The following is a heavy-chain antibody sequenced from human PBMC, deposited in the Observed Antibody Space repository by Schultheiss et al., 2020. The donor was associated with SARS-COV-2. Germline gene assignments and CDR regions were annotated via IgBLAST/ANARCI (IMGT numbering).Heavy chain of an antibody. V-gene: IGHV4-34*01. D-gene: IGHD6-19*01. CDR1: GASLSGSY. CDR3: ARDPSSGWDRFDP. Sequence: SETLSLTCAVYGASLSGSYWSWIRQPPGKGLEWIGQVNHIGSTNYNPSLKSRVTISVDTSKIQFSLKLTSVTAADTAVYYCARDPSSGWDRFDPWGQGTLVTVSS. CDR2: VNHIGST. J-gene: IGHJ5*02.